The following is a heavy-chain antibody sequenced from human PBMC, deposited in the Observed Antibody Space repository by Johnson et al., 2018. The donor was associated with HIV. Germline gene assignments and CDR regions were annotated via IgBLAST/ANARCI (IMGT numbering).Heavy chain of an antibody. D-gene: IGHD5-18*01. Sequence: QVQLVESGGGVVQPGRSLRLSCAASGFTFRTYPMHWVRQAPGKGLEWMAVVSYNEDKKYYADSVKGRFTISRDNSKHTLYLQMNSLRSEDTAIYYCARLPSGYNRDGFNIWGQGTMVTVSS. CDR3: ARLPSGYNRDGFNI. CDR2: VSYNEDKK. CDR1: GFTFRTYP. V-gene: IGHV3-30*04. J-gene: IGHJ3*02.